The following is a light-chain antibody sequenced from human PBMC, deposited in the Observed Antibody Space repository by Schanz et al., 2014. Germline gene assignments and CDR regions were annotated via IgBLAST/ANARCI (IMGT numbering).Light chain of an antibody. Sequence: QSALTQPASVSGSPGQSITISCTGTSSDVGTYKLVSWYQQHPGTAPKLMIYEGTKRPSGVSNRFSGSKSGSTASLTISGLQAEDEADYYCCSYAGSSSWVFGGGTKLTVL. J-gene: IGLJ3*02. CDR3: CSYAGSSSWV. CDR1: SSDVGTYKL. CDR2: EGT. V-gene: IGLV2-23*01.